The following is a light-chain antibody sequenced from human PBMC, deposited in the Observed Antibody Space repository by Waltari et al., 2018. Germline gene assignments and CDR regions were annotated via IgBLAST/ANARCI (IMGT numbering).Light chain of an antibody. Sequence: QSALTQPASVSGSPGQSITISCTGTSSDVGGYNYVSWYQQHPGKAPKLMIYGVSRRPSGVSKRFSGSKSGNTASLTISGLQAEDEADYYCNSYTSSSTSYVVFGGGTKLTVL. J-gene: IGLJ2*01. CDR2: GVS. CDR1: SSDVGGYNY. CDR3: NSYTSSSTSYVV. V-gene: IGLV2-14*01.